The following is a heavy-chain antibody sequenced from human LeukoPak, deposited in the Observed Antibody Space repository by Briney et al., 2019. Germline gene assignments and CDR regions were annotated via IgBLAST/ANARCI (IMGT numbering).Heavy chain of an antibody. Sequence: SETLSLICTVSGGSMTGYYWAWIRQPPGKRLEWIGYVHSSGGTKYNPSLKSRVTVSIDMSKNQFSLNLRSVTAADTAAYYCAKLANCGDDCYDRPHWFDPWGQGRLVTVSS. D-gene: IGHD2-21*02. CDR1: GGSMTGYY. CDR2: VHSSGGT. CDR3: AKLANCGDDCYDRPHWFDP. J-gene: IGHJ5*02. V-gene: IGHV4-59*08.